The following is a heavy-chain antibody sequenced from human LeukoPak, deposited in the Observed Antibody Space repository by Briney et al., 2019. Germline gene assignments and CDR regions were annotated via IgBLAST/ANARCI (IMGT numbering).Heavy chain of an antibody. CDR1: GFTFSDYY. CDR3: AREEYYYDFGFDY. J-gene: IGHJ4*02. V-gene: IGHV3-69-1*01. Sequence: GGSLRLSCAASGFTFSDYYMSWIRQAPGKGLEWVSYISSSSTIYYADSVKGRFTISRDNAKNSLYLQMNSLRDEDTAVYYCAREEYYYDFGFDYWGQGTLVTVSS. CDR2: ISSSSTI. D-gene: IGHD3-22*01.